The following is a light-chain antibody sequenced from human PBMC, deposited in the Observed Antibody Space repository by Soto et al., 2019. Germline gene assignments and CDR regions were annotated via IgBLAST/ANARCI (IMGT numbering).Light chain of an antibody. CDR2: GAS. CDR3: QQYNNWPPTYT. CDR1: QSVSSN. Sequence: EIVMTQSPATLSVSPGERATLSCRASQSVSSNLAWYQQKPGQAPRLLIYGASTRATGIPARFSGSGSGTEFTLTISSLQSEDFAVYYCQQYNNWPPTYTFGQGTQVDIK. V-gene: IGKV3-15*01. J-gene: IGKJ2*01.